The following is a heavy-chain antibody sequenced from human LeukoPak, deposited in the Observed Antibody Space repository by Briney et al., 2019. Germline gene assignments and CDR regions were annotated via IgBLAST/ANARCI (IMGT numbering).Heavy chain of an antibody. CDR1: GYTFTSYG. Sequence: ASVKVSCKASGYTFTSYGISWVRQAPGQGLEWMGWISAYNGNTNYAQKLQGRVTMTTDTSTSTAYMELRSLRSDDTAVYYCARSGPAAIPADAFDIWGQGTMVTVSS. J-gene: IGHJ3*02. CDR2: ISAYNGNT. D-gene: IGHD2-2*01. V-gene: IGHV1-18*01. CDR3: ARSGPAAIPADAFDI.